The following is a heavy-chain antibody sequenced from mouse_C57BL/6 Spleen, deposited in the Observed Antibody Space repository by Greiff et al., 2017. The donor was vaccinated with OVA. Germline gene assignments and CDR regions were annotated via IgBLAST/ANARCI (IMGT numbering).Heavy chain of an antibody. Sequence: EVQLQQSGPGMVKPSQSLSLTCTVTGYSITSGYDWHWIRHFPGNKLEWMGFISYSGSTNYNPSLKSRISITHDTSKNHFFLKLNSVTTEDTATYYCARDEDYYGSSSYWYFDVWGTGTTGTVSS. D-gene: IGHD1-1*01. CDR3: ARDEDYYGSSSYWYFDV. J-gene: IGHJ1*03. V-gene: IGHV3-1*01. CDR1: GYSITSGYD. CDR2: ISYSGST.